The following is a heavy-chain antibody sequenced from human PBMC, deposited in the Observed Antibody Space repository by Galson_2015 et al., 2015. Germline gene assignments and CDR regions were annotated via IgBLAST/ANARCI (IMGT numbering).Heavy chain of an antibody. CDR2: ITHSGST. V-gene: IGHV4-34*01. CDR1: GGSFIGYS. D-gene: IGHD3-10*01. J-gene: IGHJ6*02. CDR3: ARGRITMIRGIPYGMDV. Sequence: SETLSLTCAVYGGSFIGYSWIWIRQPPGKGLEWIGEITHSGSTTYNPSLESRVTMSVDTSKKQFFLKLASVTAADTAVYFCARGRITMIRGIPYGMDVWGQGTTATVSS.